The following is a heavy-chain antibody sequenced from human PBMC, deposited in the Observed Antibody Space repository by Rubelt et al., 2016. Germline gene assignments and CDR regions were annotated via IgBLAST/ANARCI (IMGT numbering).Heavy chain of an antibody. V-gene: IGHV3-30*04. Sequence: SLRLSCAASGFTFSTYALHWVRQAPGKGLEWVAVISHEGSDKNYADSVKGRFTISRDNSRNTLYLQMSSLRVEDTAVYFCARAPYGDIAYNHFDKWGQGTLVTVSS. J-gene: IGHJ4*02. D-gene: IGHD4/OR15-4a*01. CDR2: ISHEGSDK. CDR3: ARAPYGDIAYNHFDK. CDR1: GFTFSTYA.